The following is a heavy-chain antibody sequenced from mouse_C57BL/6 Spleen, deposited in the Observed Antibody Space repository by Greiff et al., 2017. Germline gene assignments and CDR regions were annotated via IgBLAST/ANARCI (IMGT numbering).Heavy chain of an antibody. J-gene: IGHJ3*01. CDR1: GFTFSDYG. CDR3: ARTYYYGSSPWFAY. D-gene: IGHD1-1*01. CDR2: ISSGSSTI. V-gene: IGHV5-17*01. Sequence: DVMLVESGGGLVKPGGSLKLSCAASGFTFSDYGMHWVRQAPEKGLEWVAYISSGSSTIYYADTVKGRFTISRDNAKNPLFLQMTSLRSEDTAMYYCARTYYYGSSPWFAYWGQGTLVTVSA.